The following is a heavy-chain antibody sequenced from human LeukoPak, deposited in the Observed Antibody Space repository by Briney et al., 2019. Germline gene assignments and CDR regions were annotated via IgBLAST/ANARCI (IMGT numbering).Heavy chain of an antibody. CDR3: AKRGGSSSWYSNWFDP. CDR2: ISGSSGST. Sequence: GGSLRLSCAASGFTFSSYAMSWVRQAPGKGLEWVSAISGSSGSTYYADSVKGRFTISRDNSKNTLYLQMNSLRAEDTAVYYCAKRGGSSSWYSNWFDPWGQGTLVTVSS. D-gene: IGHD6-13*01. V-gene: IGHV3-23*01. J-gene: IGHJ5*02. CDR1: GFTFSSYA.